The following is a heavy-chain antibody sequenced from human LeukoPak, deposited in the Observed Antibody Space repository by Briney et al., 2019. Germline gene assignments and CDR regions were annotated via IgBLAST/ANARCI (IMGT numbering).Heavy chain of an antibody. CDR1: GGSISSYY. J-gene: IGHJ4*02. CDR3: ARVACSGGSCYAGASYYFDY. V-gene: IGHV4-59*01. Sequence: SETLSLTCTVSGGSISSYYWSWIRQPPGKGREWIGYIYYSGSTNYNPSLKSRVTISVDTSKNQFSLKLSSVTAADTAVYYCARVACSGGSCYAGASYYFDYWGQGTLVTVSS. D-gene: IGHD2-15*01. CDR2: IYYSGST.